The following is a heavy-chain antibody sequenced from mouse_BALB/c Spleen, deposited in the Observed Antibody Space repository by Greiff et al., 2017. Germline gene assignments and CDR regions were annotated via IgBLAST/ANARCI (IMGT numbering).Heavy chain of an antibody. Sequence: EVKLQESGGDLVKPGGSLKLSCAASGFTFSSYGMSWVRQTPDKRLEWVATISSGGSYTYYPDSVKGRFTISRDNAKNTLYLQMSSLKSEDTAMYYCARLDYYGPYAMDYWGQGTSVTVSS. CDR2: ISSGGSYT. CDR1: GFTFSSYG. J-gene: IGHJ4*01. V-gene: IGHV5-6*01. D-gene: IGHD1-1*01. CDR3: ARLDYYGPYAMDY.